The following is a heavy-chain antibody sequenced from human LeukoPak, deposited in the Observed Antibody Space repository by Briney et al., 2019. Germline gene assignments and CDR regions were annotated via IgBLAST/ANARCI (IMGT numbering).Heavy chain of an antibody. V-gene: IGHV4-30-4*01. CDR1: GGSISSGDYY. CDR3: ARETYYDSSGYPYYYYMDV. D-gene: IGHD3-22*01. J-gene: IGHJ6*03. Sequence: PSETLSLTCTVSGGSISSGDYYWSWIRQPPGKGLEWIGYIYYSGSTYYNPSLKSRVTISVDTSKNQFSLKLSSVTAADTAAYYCARETYYDSSGYPYYYYMDVWGKGTTVTVSS. CDR2: IYYSGST.